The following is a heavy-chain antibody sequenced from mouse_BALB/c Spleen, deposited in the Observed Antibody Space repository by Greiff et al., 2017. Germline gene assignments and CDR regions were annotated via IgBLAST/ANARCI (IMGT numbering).Heavy chain of an antibody. V-gene: IGHV5-6-4*01. J-gene: IGHJ2*01. CDR3: TRGVGGIDY. CDR1: GFTFSSYT. Sequence: EVQLVESGGGLVKPGGSLKLSCAASGFTFSSYTMSWVRQTPEKRLEWVATISSGGSYTYYPDSVKGRFTISRDNAKNTLYLQMSSLKSEDTAMYYCTRGVGGIDYWGQGTTLTVSS. D-gene: IGHD1-1*01. CDR2: ISSGGSYT.